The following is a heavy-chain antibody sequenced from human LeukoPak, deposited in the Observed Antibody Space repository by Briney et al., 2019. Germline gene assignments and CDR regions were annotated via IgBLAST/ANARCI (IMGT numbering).Heavy chain of an antibody. CDR1: GGSISSGSYY. D-gene: IGHD4-17*01. Sequence: PSETLSLTCTVSGGSISSGSYYWSWIRQPAGKGLEWIGRIYTSGSTNYNPSLKSRVTISVDTSKNQFSLKLSSVTAADTAVYYCARLGDYGDYPFDYWGQGTLVTVSS. CDR3: ARLGDYGDYPFDY. J-gene: IGHJ4*02. V-gene: IGHV4-61*02. CDR2: IYTSGST.